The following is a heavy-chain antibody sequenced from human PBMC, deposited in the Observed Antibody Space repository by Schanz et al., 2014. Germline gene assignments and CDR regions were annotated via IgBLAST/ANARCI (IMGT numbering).Heavy chain of an antibody. CDR1: GYIFGSHG. Sequence: QLMQSGSEVRKPGASVKVSCKASGYIFGSHGMTWVRQAPGQGPELMGWINAHTGNTQYAQKLQGRVNMTRDTVATTVHLELTRLRTDDTAIYDCARVHIATDHYSSHGAFDIWGQGTRVTVSS. J-gene: IGHJ3*02. CDR3: ARVHIATDHYSSHGAFDI. D-gene: IGHD6-19*01. V-gene: IGHV1-18*01. CDR2: INAHTGNT.